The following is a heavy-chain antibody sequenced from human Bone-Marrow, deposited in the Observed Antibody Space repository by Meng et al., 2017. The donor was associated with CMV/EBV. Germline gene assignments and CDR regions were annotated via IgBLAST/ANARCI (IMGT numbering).Heavy chain of an antibody. V-gene: IGHV4-34*01. CDR3: ARGRGRYYYDSSGYYGY. CDR2: INHSGST. D-gene: IGHD3-22*01. J-gene: IGHJ4*02. Sequence: SETLSLTCAVYGGSFSGYYWSWIRQPPGKGLEWIGEINHSGSTNYNPSLKSRATISVDTSKNQFSLKVNSVTAADTAVYYCARGRGRYYYDSSGYYGYWGQGTLVTVSS. CDR1: GGSFSGYY.